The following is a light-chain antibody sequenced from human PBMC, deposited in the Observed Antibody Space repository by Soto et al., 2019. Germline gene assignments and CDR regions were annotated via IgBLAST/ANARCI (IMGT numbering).Light chain of an antibody. V-gene: IGKV3-20*01. CDR2: GAS. Sequence: EIVLTQSPGTLSLSPGERATLSCRASKSVSSSYLAWYQQKPGQAPRLLIYGASSRVTGIPDRFSGSGSGSDFTLTISRLEPEDFAVYYCQQYGSSPRTFGQGTKVEIK. CDR3: QQYGSSPRT. J-gene: IGKJ1*01. CDR1: KSVSSSY.